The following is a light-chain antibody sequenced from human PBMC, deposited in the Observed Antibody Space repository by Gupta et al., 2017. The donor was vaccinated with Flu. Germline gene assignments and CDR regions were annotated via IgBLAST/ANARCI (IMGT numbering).Light chain of an antibody. CDR3: LLYYSGARV. J-gene: IGLJ2*01. Sequence: QAVVTQEPSLTVYPGGTVTLTCGSSTGAVTSDHFPYWFQQKPGQAPRTLIYDTSRKHSWTPARFSGSLPGGNAALRLSGAQPEDEADYYCLLYYSGARVFGGGTKLTVL. CDR1: TGAVTSDHF. V-gene: IGLV7-46*01. CDR2: DTS.